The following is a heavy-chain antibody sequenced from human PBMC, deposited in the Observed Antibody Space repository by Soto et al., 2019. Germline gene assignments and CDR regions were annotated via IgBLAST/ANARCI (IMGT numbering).Heavy chain of an antibody. CDR3: ARLGGYCSSTSCYGYYGMDV. Sequence: PSETLSLTCTVSGGSISSFPWSWIRQPPGRGLEWIGYIFYSGSTNYNPSLKSRVTISVDTSRNQFSLKVSSVTAADTAVYYCARLGGYCSSTSCYGYYGMDVWGQGTTVTVSS. V-gene: IGHV4-59*08. J-gene: IGHJ6*02. D-gene: IGHD2-2*01. CDR2: IFYSGST. CDR1: GGSISSFP.